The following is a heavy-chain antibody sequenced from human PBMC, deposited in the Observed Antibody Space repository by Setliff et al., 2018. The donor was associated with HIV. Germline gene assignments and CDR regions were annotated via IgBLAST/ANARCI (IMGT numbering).Heavy chain of an antibody. CDR1: GGSLRNYY. CDR3: ARDGGYSRSPHYYYYYGLDV. CDR2: INPSGTT. V-gene: IGHV4-34*01. J-gene: IGHJ6*02. Sequence: SETLSLTCAVYGGSLRNYYWSWIRQPPGNGLEWIAEINPSGTTNYNPSLKSRVTISVDTSKKQFSLKLTSVTAADTAVYFCARDGGYSRSPHYYYYYGLDVWGHGTTVTVSS. D-gene: IGHD6-13*01.